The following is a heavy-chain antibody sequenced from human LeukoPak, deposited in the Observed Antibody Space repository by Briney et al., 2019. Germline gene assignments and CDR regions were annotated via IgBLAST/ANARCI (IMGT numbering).Heavy chain of an antibody. CDR1: GVSISSSNNF. V-gene: IGHV4-39*01. J-gene: IGHJ4*02. Sequence: PSETLSLTCTVSGVSISSSNNFWGWIRQPPGKGLEWIGSVNYSGTTYYIPSLKSRVTISVDTSKNQFSLKLSSVTAADTAVYYCARHEEEDGYNAKTFGYWGQGTLVTVSS. CDR3: ARHEEEDGYNAKTFGY. CDR2: VNYSGTT. D-gene: IGHD5-24*01.